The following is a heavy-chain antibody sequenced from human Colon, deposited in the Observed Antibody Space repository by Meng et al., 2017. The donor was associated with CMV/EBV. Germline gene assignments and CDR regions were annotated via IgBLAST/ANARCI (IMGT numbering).Heavy chain of an antibody. Sequence: ASVRVSCKASGYTFMNYGISWVRQAPGQGLEWMGWISAYTGHTRYSHKVQGSVTMTRDTSTNTAYMELRSLRSDDTAVYYCSREVDYGGHIALGYWGQGTLVTVSS. CDR2: ISAYTGHT. CDR3: SREVDYGGHIALGY. J-gene: IGHJ4*02. CDR1: GYTFMNYG. D-gene: IGHD4-23*01. V-gene: IGHV1-18*01.